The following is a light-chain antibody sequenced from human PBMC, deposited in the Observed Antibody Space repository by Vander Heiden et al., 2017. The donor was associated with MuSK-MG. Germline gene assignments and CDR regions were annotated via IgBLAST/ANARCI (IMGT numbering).Light chain of an antibody. Sequence: DIVMTQSPDSLAVSLGERATIHCKSSQSVLYSSNNKNYLAWYQQKPGQPPKLLIYWASTRESGVPDRFSASGSGTDFTLTISSLQAEDVTVYYCQQDDSTAYTFGQGTKLEIK. J-gene: IGKJ2*01. CDR1: QSVLYSSNNKNY. V-gene: IGKV4-1*01. CDR3: QQDDSTAYT. CDR2: WAS.